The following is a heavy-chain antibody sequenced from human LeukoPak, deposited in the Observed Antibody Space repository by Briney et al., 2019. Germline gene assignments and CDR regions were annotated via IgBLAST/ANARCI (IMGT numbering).Heavy chain of an antibody. CDR1: GFTFSSYA. J-gene: IGHJ4*02. V-gene: IGHV3-23*01. Sequence: GGSLRLSCAASGFTFSSYAMSWVRQAPGKGLEGVAAISGSGGSTYYADSVKGRFTTSRDNSKNTLYLQMNSLRAEDTAVYYCAKPLAISSGWYYFDYWGQGTLVTVSS. CDR3: AKPLAISSGWYYFDY. CDR2: ISGSGGST. D-gene: IGHD6-19*01.